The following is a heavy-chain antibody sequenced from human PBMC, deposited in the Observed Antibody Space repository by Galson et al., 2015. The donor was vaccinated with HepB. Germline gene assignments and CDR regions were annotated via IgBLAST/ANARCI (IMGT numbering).Heavy chain of an antibody. CDR3: AKRDSSGYHYFDY. D-gene: IGHD3-22*01. CDR1: GFTFSIYA. Sequence: SLRLSCAASGFTFSIYAMSWVRQAPGKGLEWVSTFGRSGSTTYYADSVKGRFTISRDNSKNTLYLQMNSLTAEDTAVYFCAKRDSSGYHYFDYWGRGTLVTVSS. CDR2: FGRSGSTT. V-gene: IGHV3-23*01. J-gene: IGHJ4*02.